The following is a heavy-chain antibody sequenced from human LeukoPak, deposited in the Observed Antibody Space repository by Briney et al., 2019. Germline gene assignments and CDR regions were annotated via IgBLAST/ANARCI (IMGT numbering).Heavy chain of an antibody. V-gene: IGHV1-69*13. J-gene: IGHJ4*02. CDR2: IIPIFGTA. CDR3: ASLTGRGVIHFDY. Sequence: ASVKVSCKASGGTFSSYAISWVRQAPGQGLEWMGGIIPIFGTANYAQKFQGRVTITADESTSTAYMELSSLRSEDTAVYYCASLTGRGVIHFDYWGQGTLVTVSS. CDR1: GGTFSSYA. D-gene: IGHD3-10*01.